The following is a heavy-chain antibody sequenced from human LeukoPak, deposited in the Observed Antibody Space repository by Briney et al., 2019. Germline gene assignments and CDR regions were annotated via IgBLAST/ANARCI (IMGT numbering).Heavy chain of an antibody. Sequence: GGSLRISCAASGFTFSSYGMHWVRQAPGKGLEWVAVISYDGSNKYYADSVKGRFTISRDSAKNTVYLHMNSLRVEDTAVYYCTSFFETNWGQGTLVTVSS. V-gene: IGHV3-30*03. CDR1: GFTFSSYG. CDR2: ISYDGSNK. CDR3: TSFFETN. D-gene: IGHD2/OR15-2a*01. J-gene: IGHJ4*02.